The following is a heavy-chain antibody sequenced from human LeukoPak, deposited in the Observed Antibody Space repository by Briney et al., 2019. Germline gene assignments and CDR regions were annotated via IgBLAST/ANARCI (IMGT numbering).Heavy chain of an antibody. CDR3: ARGAAGTGAADY. CDR1: GGSISNYY. CDR2: IYYSGST. Sequence: SETLSLTCTVSGGSISNYYWSWIRQPPGKGLEWIGYIYYSGSTNYNPSLKSRLTMSLDTSKNQFSLRLSSVTAADTAVYFCARGAAGTGAADYWGQGTLVTVSS. V-gene: IGHV4-59*01. D-gene: IGHD6-13*01. J-gene: IGHJ4*02.